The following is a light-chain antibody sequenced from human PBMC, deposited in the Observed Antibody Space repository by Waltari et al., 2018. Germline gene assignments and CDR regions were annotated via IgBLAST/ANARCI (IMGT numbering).Light chain of an antibody. CDR1: QDISNY. V-gene: IGKV1-33*01. CDR2: DAS. Sequence: DIKMTQSPSSLSASVGDRVTITCQASQDISNYLNWYQQKPGKAPKPLIYDASNLETGVPSRFSGSGSGTDFTFTISSLQPEDIATYYCQQYDNLALFTFGPGTKVDIK. J-gene: IGKJ3*01. CDR3: QQYDNLALFT.